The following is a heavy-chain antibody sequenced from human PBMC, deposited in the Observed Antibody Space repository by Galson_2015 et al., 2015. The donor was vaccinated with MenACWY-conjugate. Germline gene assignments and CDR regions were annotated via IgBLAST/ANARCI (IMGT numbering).Heavy chain of an antibody. D-gene: IGHD4-17*01. CDR3: ARSSTVSYYFDY. V-gene: IGHV1-69*13. Sequence: SVKVSCKASGGTISNYAVSWVRQAPGLGLEWMGGIIPILGTSNYAQKFQGRVTITADESTSTAYMELSSLKSEDTAVYYCARSSTVSYYFDYWGQGALITVSS. CDR2: IIPILGTS. CDR1: GGTISNYA. J-gene: IGHJ4*02.